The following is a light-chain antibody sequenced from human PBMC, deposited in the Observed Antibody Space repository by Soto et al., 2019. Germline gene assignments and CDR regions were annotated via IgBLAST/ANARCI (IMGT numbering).Light chain of an antibody. CDR1: SSDVGGYNY. J-gene: IGLJ1*01. CDR2: EVS. Sequence: QSALTQPPSASGSPGQSVTISCTGTSSDVGGYNYVSWYQQHPGKAPKLMIYEVSKRPSGVPDRFSGSKSGNTASLTVSGLQGEDEADYYCSSYAGSNKVFGTGTKLTVL. V-gene: IGLV2-8*01. CDR3: SSYAGSNKV.